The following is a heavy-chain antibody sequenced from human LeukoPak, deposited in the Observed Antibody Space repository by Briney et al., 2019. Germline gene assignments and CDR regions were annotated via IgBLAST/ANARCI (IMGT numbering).Heavy chain of an antibody. Sequence: PSETLSLTCAVYGGSFSGYYWSWIRQPPGKGLEWIGYIYYSGSTNYNPSLKSRVTISVDTSKNQFSLKLSSVTAADTAVYYCARKDGDNTRGPWFDPWGQGTLVTVSS. CDR3: ARKDGDNTRGPWFDP. V-gene: IGHV4-59*08. CDR2: IYYSGST. D-gene: IGHD4-17*01. CDR1: GGSFSGYY. J-gene: IGHJ5*02.